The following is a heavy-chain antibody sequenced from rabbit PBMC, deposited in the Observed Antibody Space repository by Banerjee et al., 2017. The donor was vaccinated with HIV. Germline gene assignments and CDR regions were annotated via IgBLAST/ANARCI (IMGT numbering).Heavy chain of an antibody. CDR3: ARNYPGSTYYTGFNL. CDR1: GFSFSSSYW. J-gene: IGHJ4*01. Sequence: ESGGGLVQPEGSLTLTCKASGFSFSSSYWICWVRQAPGKGLEWIGCIYAGYSGATYYASWAKGRFTISKTSSTTVTLQMTSLTAADTATYFCARNYPGSTYYTGFNLWGQGTLVTVS. D-gene: IGHD8-1*01. CDR2: IYAGYSGAT. V-gene: IGHV1S45*01.